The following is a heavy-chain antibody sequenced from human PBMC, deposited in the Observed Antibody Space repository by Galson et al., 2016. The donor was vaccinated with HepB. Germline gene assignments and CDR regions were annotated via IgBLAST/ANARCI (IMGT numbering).Heavy chain of an antibody. V-gene: IGHV3-30-3*01. CDR2: ISFDGSSK. CDR1: GFIFSSYA. CDR3: ARSPSGYHPPLPGLGGFFDL. J-gene: IGHJ2*01. Sequence: SLRLSCAASGFIFSSYAMHWVRQAPGKGLEWVAVISFDGSSKYYADSVKGRFPISRDNSKNTLFLEMNSLRAEDTAVYYCARSPSGYHPPLPGLGGFFDLWVRRTLVSVSS. D-gene: IGHD3-22*01.